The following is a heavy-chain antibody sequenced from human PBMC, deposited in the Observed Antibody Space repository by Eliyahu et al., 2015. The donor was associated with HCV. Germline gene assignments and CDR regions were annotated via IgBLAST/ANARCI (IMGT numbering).Heavy chain of an antibody. V-gene: IGHV5-51*01. CDR1: XFSLTSHW. CDR2: IFPGDSDS. J-gene: IGHJ3*02. Sequence: EVQLVQSGAEVKKPGXSLTISCRXFXFSLTSHWXXWVRQMPGKGLESMGIIFPGDSDSRYSPSFQGQVTFSVDKSINTVYLHWSSLEASDTAMYYCARRSRGPDVFDIWGQGTKVTVSS. CDR3: ARRSRGPDVFDI.